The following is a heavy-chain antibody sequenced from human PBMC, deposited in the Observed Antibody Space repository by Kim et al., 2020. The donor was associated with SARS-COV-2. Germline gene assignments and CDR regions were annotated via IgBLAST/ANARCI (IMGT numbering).Heavy chain of an antibody. Sequence: GGSLRLSCTASGFIFGDYAMSWVRQAPGKGLEWVGFIRGNAYGGAAEYAASVRGRFSISRDDSKSVTYLQMNGLKTEDTGFYYCTRGNWEQQLAVPHYWGEGTLVTVAS. CDR3: TRGNWEQQLAVPHY. CDR2: IRGNAYGGAA. J-gene: IGHJ4*02. D-gene: IGHD6-13*01. V-gene: IGHV3-49*04. CDR1: GFIFGDYA.